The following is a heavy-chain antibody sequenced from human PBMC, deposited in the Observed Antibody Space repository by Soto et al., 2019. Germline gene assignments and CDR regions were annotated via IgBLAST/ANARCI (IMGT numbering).Heavy chain of an antibody. V-gene: IGHV5-51*01. CDR2: IYPGDSDT. CDR3: ATGGPLGARREDWFDP. CDR1: GYSFTSYW. D-gene: IGHD1-26*01. Sequence: GESLKISCKSSGYSFTSYWIGWVRQMPGKGLEWMGIIYPGDSDTRYSPSFQGQVTISADKSISTAYLQWSSLKASDTAMYYCATGGPLGARREDWFDPWGQGTLVTVSS. J-gene: IGHJ5*02.